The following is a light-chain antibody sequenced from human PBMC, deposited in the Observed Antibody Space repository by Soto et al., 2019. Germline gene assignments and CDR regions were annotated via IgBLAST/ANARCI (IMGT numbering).Light chain of an antibody. Sequence: DIQMTQSPSSVSASVGDRVTITCRASQDINSWLTWYQQKPGKTPKVLIYIASRLQPGVPSRFSGRGSGTHFSLTISNLQPGDFATCFCQQSKSFPLTFGGGTKVEIK. CDR1: QDINSW. V-gene: IGKV1-12*01. CDR2: IAS. CDR3: QQSKSFPLT. J-gene: IGKJ4*01.